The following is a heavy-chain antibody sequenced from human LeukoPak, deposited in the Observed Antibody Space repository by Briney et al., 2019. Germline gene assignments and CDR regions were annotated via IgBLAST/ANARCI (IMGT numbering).Heavy chain of an antibody. CDR1: GFTFSDYN. Sequence: GGSLRLSCAASGFTFSDYNMRWIRQAPGKGLEWVSSISRSGSTKYYADSVKGRFTISRDNAKNSLFLQMNSLRAEDTAVYYCARVMEESAVAGSDYWGQGTLVTVSS. V-gene: IGHV3-11*01. CDR3: ARVMEESAVAGSDY. D-gene: IGHD6-19*01. CDR2: ISRSGSTK. J-gene: IGHJ4*02.